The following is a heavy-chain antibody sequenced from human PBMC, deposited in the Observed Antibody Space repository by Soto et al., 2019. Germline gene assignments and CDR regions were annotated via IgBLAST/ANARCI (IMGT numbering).Heavy chain of an antibody. CDR2: IWYDGSNK. V-gene: IGHV3-33*01. CDR3: ARDRYSTGWYDLDY. Sequence: QVQLVESGGGVVQPGRSLRLSCAASGFTFSSYGMHWVRQAPGKGLGWVAVIWYDGSNKYYADSVKGRFTISRDNSENTLYLQMNILRAEHTAVYYCARDRYSTGWYDLDYWGQGTLVTVSS. CDR1: GFTFSSYG. J-gene: IGHJ4*02. D-gene: IGHD6-19*01.